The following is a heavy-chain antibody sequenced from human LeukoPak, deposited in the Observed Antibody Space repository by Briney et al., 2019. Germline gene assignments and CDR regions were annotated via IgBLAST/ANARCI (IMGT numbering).Heavy chain of an antibody. CDR2: IWYDGSNK. J-gene: IGHJ3*02. CDR3: ARDPGDYYGSGSSDAFDI. D-gene: IGHD3-10*01. Sequence: PGWSLRLSCAASGFTFSSYGMAWVRQAPGKGLQWVAVIWYDGSNKYYADSVKGRFTISRDNSKNTLYLQMNSLRAEDTAVYYCARDPGDYYGSGSSDAFDIWGQGTMVTVSS. V-gene: IGHV3-33*01. CDR1: GFTFSSYG.